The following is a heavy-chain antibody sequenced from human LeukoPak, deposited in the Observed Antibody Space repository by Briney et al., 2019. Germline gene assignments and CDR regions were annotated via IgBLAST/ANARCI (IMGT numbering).Heavy chain of an antibody. D-gene: IGHD3-3*01. V-gene: IGHV1-69*05. CDR3: ATNQRTYYDFWSGYSRFDY. CDR1: GGTFSSYA. J-gene: IGHJ4*02. Sequence: SVKVSCKASGGTFSSYAISWVRQAPGQGLEWMGGIIPIIGTANYAQKFQGRVTITTDESTSTAYMELSSLRSEDTAVYYCATNQRTYYDFWSGYSRFDYWGQGTLVTVSS. CDR2: IIPIIGTA.